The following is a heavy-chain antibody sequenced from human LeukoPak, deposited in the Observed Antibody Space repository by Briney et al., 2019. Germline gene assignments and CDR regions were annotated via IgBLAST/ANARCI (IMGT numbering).Heavy chain of an antibody. V-gene: IGHV3-23*01. CDR2: ISGSGGST. D-gene: IGHD2-2*01. Sequence: GGSLRLSCAASGFTFSSYGMSWVRQAPGKGLEWVSAISGSGGSTYYADSVKGRFTISRDNSKNTLYLQMNSLRAEDTAVYYCAKDSGKNIVVVPAAIPDYWGQGTLVTVSS. CDR3: AKDSGKNIVVVPAAIPDY. CDR1: GFTFSSYG. J-gene: IGHJ4*02.